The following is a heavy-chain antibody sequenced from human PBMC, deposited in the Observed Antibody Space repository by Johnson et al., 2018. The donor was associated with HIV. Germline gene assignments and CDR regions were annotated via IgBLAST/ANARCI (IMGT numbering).Heavy chain of an antibody. V-gene: IGHV3-15*01. D-gene: IGHD3-22*01. CDR2: IKSKTDGGTT. J-gene: IGHJ3*02. CDR3: TTETYYYDSSGYYYGHAFDI. CDR1: GFTFINAW. Sequence: EMQLVESGGGLVKPGGSLRLSCAASGFTFINAWMSWVRQAPGKGLEWVGRIKSKTDGGTTDYAAPVKGRFTISRDDSKNTLYLQMNSLKTEDTAVYYCTTETYYYDSSGYYYGHAFDIWGQGTMVTVSS.